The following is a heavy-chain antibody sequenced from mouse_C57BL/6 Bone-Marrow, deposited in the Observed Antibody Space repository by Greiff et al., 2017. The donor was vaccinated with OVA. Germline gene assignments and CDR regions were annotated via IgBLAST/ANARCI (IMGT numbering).Heavy chain of an antibody. CDR1: GYTFTSYW. V-gene: IGHV1-5*01. CDR2: IYPGNSDT. CDR3: TSYYGSTVDYFDY. D-gene: IGHD1-1*01. J-gene: IGHJ2*01. Sequence: VQLKQSGTVLVRPGASVKMSCKTSGYTFTSYWMHWVKQRPGQGLEWIGAIYPGNSDTSYNQKFKGKAKLTAVTSASTAYMELSSLTKEDSAVYYCTSYYGSTVDYFDYWGQGTTLTVSS.